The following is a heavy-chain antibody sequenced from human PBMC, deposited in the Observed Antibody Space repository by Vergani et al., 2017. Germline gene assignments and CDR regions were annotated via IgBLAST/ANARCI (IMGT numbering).Heavy chain of an antibody. V-gene: IGHV5-51*01. D-gene: IGHD3-16*01. J-gene: IGHJ5*02. CDR2: NYPGDSDT. CDR1: GYSFTSYW. Sequence: EVQLVQSGAEVKKPGESLKISCKGSGYSFTSYWIGWVRQMPGKGLEWMGINYPGDSDTRYSPSFQGQVTISADKSISPAYLQWSSLKASDTAMYYCARLGGVCHSSSADGGFEPWGQGTLVTVSS. CDR3: ARLGGVCHSSSADGGFEP.